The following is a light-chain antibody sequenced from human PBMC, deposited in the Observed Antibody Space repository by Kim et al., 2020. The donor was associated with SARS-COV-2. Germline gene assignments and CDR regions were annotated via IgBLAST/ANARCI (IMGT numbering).Light chain of an antibody. Sequence: GQSVTISCSGSSSNIGSNYVYWYKQLPGTAPKLLIYRNNQRPSGVPDRFSGSKSGTSASLAISGLRSEDEADYYCAAWDDSLSGWVFGGGTQLTVL. V-gene: IGLV1-47*01. CDR1: SSNIGSNY. CDR2: RNN. CDR3: AAWDDSLSGWV. J-gene: IGLJ3*02.